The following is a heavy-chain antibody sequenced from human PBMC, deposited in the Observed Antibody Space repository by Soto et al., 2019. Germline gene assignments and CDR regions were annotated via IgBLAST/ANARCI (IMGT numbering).Heavy chain of an antibody. CDR3: AREFAVKTLQNAGSLHFDR. CDR1: GYSFTDYY. D-gene: IGHD1-26*01. Sequence: QVQLVQSGPEVKRPGASVNVSCKASGYSFTDYYLHWVRQAPGQGLEWLGWINPNTGGTNYAHEFRGRVTITRHTSISTVYMELARLTSDDPAVYYCAREFAVKTLQNAGSLHFDRWGQGTLVSVSS. J-gene: IGHJ4*02. V-gene: IGHV1-2*07. CDR2: INPNTGGT.